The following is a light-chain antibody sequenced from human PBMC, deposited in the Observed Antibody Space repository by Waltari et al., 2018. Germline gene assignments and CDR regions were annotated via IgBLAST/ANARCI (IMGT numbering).Light chain of an antibody. CDR2: AAS. J-gene: IGKJ1*01. CDR1: QGISNS. Sequence: DIQLTQAPSFLSASVGDRVTVTCRASQGISNSLAWYQQKPGRAPKLLIYAASTLQSGVPSRFSGSGSGTAFALTISSLQPEDVATYYCQQLDTYPPWTFGQGTKVELK. CDR3: QQLDTYPPWT. V-gene: IGKV1-9*01.